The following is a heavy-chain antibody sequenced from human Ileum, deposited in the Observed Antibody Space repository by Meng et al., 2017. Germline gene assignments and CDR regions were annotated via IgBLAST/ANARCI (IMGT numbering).Heavy chain of an antibody. D-gene: IGHD2-15*01. J-gene: IGHJ4*02. V-gene: IGHV4-4*02. Sequence: QVQLQESGPGLVKPSGTLPLTCAVPGGSISISNWWTWVRQPPGKGLEWIGEIYHTGGTNYNPSLKRRVTISVDKSKNQFSLEVTSVTAADTAVYYCARVRCASVSCYGDSYFDYWGQGILDTVSS. CDR1: GGSISISNW. CDR2: IYHTGGT. CDR3: ARVRCASVSCYGDSYFDY.